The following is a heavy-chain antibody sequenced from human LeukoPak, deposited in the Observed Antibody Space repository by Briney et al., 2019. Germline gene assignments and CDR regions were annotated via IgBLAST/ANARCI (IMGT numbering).Heavy chain of an antibody. Sequence: SETLSLTCTVSGGSISSYYWSWIRQPAGKGLEWIGEINHSGSTNYNPSLKRRVTISVDTSKNQFSLKLSSVTAADTAVYYCARSTYYYHSGSYSMDVWGKGTTVTISS. CDR3: ARSTYYYHSGSYSMDV. CDR1: GGSISSYY. V-gene: IGHV4-34*01. J-gene: IGHJ6*03. CDR2: INHSGST. D-gene: IGHD3-10*01.